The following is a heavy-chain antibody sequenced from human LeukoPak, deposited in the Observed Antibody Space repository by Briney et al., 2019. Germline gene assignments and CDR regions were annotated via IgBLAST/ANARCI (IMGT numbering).Heavy chain of an antibody. V-gene: IGHV4-59*01. CDR2: IYYSGST. CDR1: GGSISSYY. D-gene: IGHD3-3*01. J-gene: IGHJ4*02. CDR3: ARSSAGVVIIPKV. Sequence: SETLSLTCTVFGGSISSYYWSWIRQPPGKGLEWIGYIYYSGSTNYNPSLKSRVTISVGTSKNQFSLKLSSVTAADTAVYYCARSSAGVVIIPKVWGQGTLVTVSS.